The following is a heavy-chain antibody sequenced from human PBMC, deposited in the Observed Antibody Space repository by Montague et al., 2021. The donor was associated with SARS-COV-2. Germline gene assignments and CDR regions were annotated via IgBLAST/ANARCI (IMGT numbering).Heavy chain of an antibody. J-gene: IGHJ6*02. V-gene: IGHV4-59*12. CDR2: IYYSGST. D-gene: IGHD3-10*01. CDR1: GGSISSYY. Sequence: SETLSLTCTVSGGSISSYYWSRIRQPPGKGLEWIGYIYYSGSTNYNPSLKSRVTISVDTSKNQFSLKLSSVTAADTAVYYCARVRYYGSGTSLGMDVWGQGTTVTVSS. CDR3: ARVRYYGSGTSLGMDV.